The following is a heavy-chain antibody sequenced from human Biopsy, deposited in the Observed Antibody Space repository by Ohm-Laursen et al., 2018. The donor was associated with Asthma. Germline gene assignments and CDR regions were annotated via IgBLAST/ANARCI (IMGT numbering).Heavy chain of an antibody. J-gene: IGHJ4*02. CDR3: ARDAWELQKPYAYYFDY. CDR1: GFTFSTYW. Sequence: SLRLSCAASGFTFSTYWMSWVRQAPGKDLEWVAVISYDGSNKYYADSVKGRFTISRDNSKNTLYLQMNSLRAEDTAVYYCARDAWELQKPYAYYFDYWGQGTLVTVSS. V-gene: IGHV3-30-3*01. CDR2: ISYDGSNK. D-gene: IGHD1-26*01.